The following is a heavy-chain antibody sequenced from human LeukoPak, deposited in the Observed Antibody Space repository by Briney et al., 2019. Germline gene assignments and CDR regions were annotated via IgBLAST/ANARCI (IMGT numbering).Heavy chain of an antibody. J-gene: IGHJ6*03. CDR2: ISSSSSTI. CDR3: ARVGLRFTYYMDV. CDR1: GFTFSSYS. V-gene: IGHV3-48*01. Sequence: GGSLRLSCAASGFTFSSYSMNWVRQAPGKGLEWVSYISSSSSTIYYADSVKGRFTISRDNAKNSLYLQMNSLRAEDTAVYYCARVGLRFTYYMDVWGKGTTVTVSS. D-gene: IGHD3-3*01.